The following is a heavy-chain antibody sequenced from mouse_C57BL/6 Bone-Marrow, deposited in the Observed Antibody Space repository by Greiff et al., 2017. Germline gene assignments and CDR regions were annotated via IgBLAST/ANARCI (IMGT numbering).Heavy chain of an antibody. CDR1: GFTFSSYA. Sequence: DVQLVESGGGLVKPGGSLKLSCAASGFTFSSYAMSWVRQTPEKRLEWVATISDGGSYTYYPDNVKGRFTISRDNAKNNLYLQMRHLKSEDTAMYYCARGAYGSSYGYFDVWGTGTTVTVSS. J-gene: IGHJ1*03. CDR2: ISDGGSYT. CDR3: ARGAYGSSYGYFDV. V-gene: IGHV5-4*01. D-gene: IGHD1-1*01.